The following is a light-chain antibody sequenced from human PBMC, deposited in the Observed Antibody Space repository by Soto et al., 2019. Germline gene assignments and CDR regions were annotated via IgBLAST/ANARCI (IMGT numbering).Light chain of an antibody. CDR1: SSNTGAGYD. J-gene: IGLJ1*01. Sequence: QSALTQPPSVSGAPGQRVTISCTGSSSNTGAGYDVHWYQHLPGTAPKLLIYGNSNRPSGVPDRFSGSKSGTSASLAITGLQAEDEADYYCQSYDGSLSGYVFGTGTKLTVL. CDR3: QSYDGSLSGYV. CDR2: GNS. V-gene: IGLV1-40*01.